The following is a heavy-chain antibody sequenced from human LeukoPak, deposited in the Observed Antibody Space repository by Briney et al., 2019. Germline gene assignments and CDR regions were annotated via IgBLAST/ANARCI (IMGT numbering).Heavy chain of an antibody. J-gene: IGHJ4*02. CDR2: ISYDGSNK. Sequence: GGSLRLSCAAPGFTFSSYGMHWVRQAPGKGLEWVAVISYDGSNKYYADSVKGRFTISRDNSKNTLYLQMNSLRSEDTAVYYCARARTAMVPNLSDYWGQGTLVTVSS. CDR3: ARARTAMVPNLSDY. CDR1: GFTFSSYG. D-gene: IGHD5-18*01. V-gene: IGHV3-30*03.